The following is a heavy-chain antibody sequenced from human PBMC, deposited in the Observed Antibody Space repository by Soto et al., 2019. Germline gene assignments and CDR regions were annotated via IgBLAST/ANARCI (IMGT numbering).Heavy chain of an antibody. CDR2: IDCRANA. CDR3: GRRAGFGELSFDA. Sequence: SETLSLTFTVSRGPVSRGGYYLSWIGQPPGKGRQCIGNIDCRANAHYTRSLQSRVTMSLYTSKNQFSLKLGSVTAADTALYYCGRRAGFGELSFDALGQGTLVTVSS. V-gene: IGHV4-61*08. CDR1: RGPVSRGGYY. J-gene: IGHJ5*02. D-gene: IGHD3-10*01.